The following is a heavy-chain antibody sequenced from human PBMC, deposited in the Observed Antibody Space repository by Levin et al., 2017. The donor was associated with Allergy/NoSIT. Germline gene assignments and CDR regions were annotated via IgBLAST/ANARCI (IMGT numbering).Heavy chain of an antibody. CDR1: RFTFDDYA. CDR3: AGLGAGLDY. J-gene: IGHJ4*02. D-gene: IGHD1-26*01. Sequence: LTGGSLRLSCTASRFTFDDYAMHWVRQVPGRGLEWLSGITWNSDNLGYADSVKGRFTISRDNTKHSLYLQMNSLRPEDTAFYYCAGLGAGLDYWGQGILVTVSS. CDR2: ITWNSDNL. V-gene: IGHV3-9*01.